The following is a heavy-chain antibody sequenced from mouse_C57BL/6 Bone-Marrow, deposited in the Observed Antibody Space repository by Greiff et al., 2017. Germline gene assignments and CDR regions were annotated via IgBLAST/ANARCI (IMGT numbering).Heavy chain of an antibody. D-gene: IGHD2-1*01. J-gene: IGHJ4*01. CDR3: ARIYYGKGYAMDY. V-gene: IGHV1-63*01. CDR2: IYPGGGYT. CDR1: GYTFTSYW. Sequence: QVQLQQSGAELVRPGTSVKLSCKASGYTFTSYWMGWVKQRPGHGLEWIGDIYPGGGYTNYNEKFKGKATLTADKSSSTAYMQFSSLTSEDSANYYSARIYYGKGYAMDYWGQGTSVTVSS.